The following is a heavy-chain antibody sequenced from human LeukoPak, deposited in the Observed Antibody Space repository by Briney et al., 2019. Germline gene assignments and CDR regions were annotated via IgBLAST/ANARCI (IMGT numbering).Heavy chain of an antibody. CDR1: GYTFTSYD. D-gene: IGHD2-2*01. CDR2: MNPNSGNT. CDR3: ARGSDCSSTSYYRDYYYYMDV. J-gene: IGHJ6*03. Sequence: ASVKVSCKASGYTFTSYDINWVRQANGQGLEWMGRMNPNSGNTGYAQKFQGRVTITRNTSISTAYMELSSLRSEDTAVYYCARGSDCSSTSYYRDYYYYMDVWGKGSTATVSS. V-gene: IGHV1-8*03.